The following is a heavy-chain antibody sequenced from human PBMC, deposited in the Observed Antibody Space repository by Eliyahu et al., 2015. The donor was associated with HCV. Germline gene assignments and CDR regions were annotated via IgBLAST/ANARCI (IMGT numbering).Heavy chain of an antibody. J-gene: IGHJ4*02. CDR1: GFTFSDHY. Sequence: EVQMVESGGGLVQPGGSLRLSCAASGFTFSDHYMDWVRQAPGKGLEWVGRISKKVKTYTTQYAASVKGRFTISRDDSQNSLYLQMNSLKIEDTAVYYCTRGWSSGGSYGYWGQGTLVTVSS. D-gene: IGHD1-26*01. CDR3: TRGWSSGGSYGY. V-gene: IGHV3-72*01. CDR2: ISKKVKTYTT.